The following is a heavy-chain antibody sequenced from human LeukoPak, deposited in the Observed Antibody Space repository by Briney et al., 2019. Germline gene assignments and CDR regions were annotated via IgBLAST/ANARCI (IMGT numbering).Heavy chain of an antibody. CDR3: ATLNYDFWSGYFDY. J-gene: IGHJ4*02. D-gene: IGHD3-3*01. CDR1: GYTFTGYY. V-gene: IGHV1-2*02. CDR2: INPNSGGT. Sequence: ASVKVSCKASGYTFTGYYMHWVRQAPGQGLERMGWINPNSGGTNYAQKFQGRVTMTRDTSISTAYMELSRLRSDDTAVYYCATLNYDFWSGYFDYWGQGTLVTVSS.